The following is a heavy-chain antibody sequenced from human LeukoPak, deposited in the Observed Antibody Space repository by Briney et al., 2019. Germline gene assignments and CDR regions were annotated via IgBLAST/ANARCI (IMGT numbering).Heavy chain of an antibody. CDR1: GFTFSNAW. CDR3: AKPPRGIAARPGDY. D-gene: IGHD6-6*01. CDR2: ISDSGGST. J-gene: IGHJ4*02. Sequence: GGSLRLSCAASGFTFSNAWMSWVRQAPGKGLEWVSAISDSGGSTYYADSVKGRFTISRDNSENTLYLQMNSLRAEDTAVYYCAKPPRGIAARPGDYWGQGTLVTVSS. V-gene: IGHV3-23*01.